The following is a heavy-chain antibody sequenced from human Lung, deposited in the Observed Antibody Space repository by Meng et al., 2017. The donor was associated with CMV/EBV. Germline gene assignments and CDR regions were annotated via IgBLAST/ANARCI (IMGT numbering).Heavy chain of an antibody. CDR1: GGTSSSYV. CDR2: IIPILGRA. V-gene: IGHV1-69*10. D-gene: IGHD2-2*01. J-gene: IGHJ6*02. CDR3: ARSRVLSSSPSRPPTYGMDV. Sequence: SVXVSXXASGGTSSSYVISWVRHAPGQGLEWMGGIIPILGRANYGQKFQARVTITADKSMSTAHMELSSLRSEDKAVYYCARSRVLSSSPSRPPTYGMDVWGQGXTVTVSS.